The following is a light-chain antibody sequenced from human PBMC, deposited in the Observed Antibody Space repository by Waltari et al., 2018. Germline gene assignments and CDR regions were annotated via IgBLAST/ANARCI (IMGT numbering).Light chain of an antibody. CDR2: AVS. Sequence: DIQMTKSPSSVSASVGARVTITCRASQSIVKWLAWYQQMPGKATKLIVYAVSNLQSGVSPRFSRSGSRTDFTLTIVNLQPEDFATYYCQQAYTFPYTFGQGTKREIK. CDR3: QQAYTFPYT. J-gene: IGKJ2*01. V-gene: IGKV1D-12*01. CDR1: QSIVKW.